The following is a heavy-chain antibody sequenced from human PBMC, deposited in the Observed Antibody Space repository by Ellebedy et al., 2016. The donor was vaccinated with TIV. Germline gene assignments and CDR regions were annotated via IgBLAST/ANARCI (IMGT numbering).Heavy chain of an antibody. V-gene: IGHV4-4*07. Sequence: MPSETLSLTCTVSGVSISSHYWSWIRQPPGKGLEWIGRIYTSGSTNYNPSLKSRVTMSVDTSKNQFSLKLSSVTAADTAVYYCARTVVAANNWFDPWGQGTLVTVSS. CDR3: ARTVVAANNWFDP. CDR1: GVSISSHY. J-gene: IGHJ5*02. D-gene: IGHD2-15*01. CDR2: IYTSGST.